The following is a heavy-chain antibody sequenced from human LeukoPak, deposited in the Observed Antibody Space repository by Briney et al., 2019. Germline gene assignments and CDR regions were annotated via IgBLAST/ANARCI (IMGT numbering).Heavy chain of an antibody. Sequence: SETLSLTCTVSGGSIGSYYWSWIRQPPGKGLEWIGYIYNSGSTNYSPSLKSRVSISVDTPKNQFSLRLSSVTAADTAVYYCARPSRDGYRYTFDYWGQGILVTVSP. V-gene: IGHV4-59*01. D-gene: IGHD5-24*01. J-gene: IGHJ4*02. CDR1: GGSIGSYY. CDR2: IYNSGST. CDR3: ARPSRDGYRYTFDY.